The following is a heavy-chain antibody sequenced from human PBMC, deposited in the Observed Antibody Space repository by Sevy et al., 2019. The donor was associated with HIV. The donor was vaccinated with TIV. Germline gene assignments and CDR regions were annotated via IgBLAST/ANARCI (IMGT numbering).Heavy chain of an antibody. CDR3: AREGIAVAGIGYYFDY. Sequence: GESLKISCAASGFNFSIYGMHWVRQAPGKGLEWVAIIWYDGSNKKYADSVKGRFSISRDNSKNTLYLQMNSLRAEDTAVYYCAREGIAVAGIGYYFDYWGQGTLVTVSS. CDR2: IWYDGSNK. CDR1: GFNFSIYG. D-gene: IGHD6-19*01. J-gene: IGHJ4*02. V-gene: IGHV3-33*01.